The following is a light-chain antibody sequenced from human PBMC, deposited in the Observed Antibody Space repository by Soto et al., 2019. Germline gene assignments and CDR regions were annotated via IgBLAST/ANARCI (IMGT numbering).Light chain of an antibody. CDR1: QGISTD. V-gene: IGKV1-6*01. Sequence: AIQMTQSPSSLSASVGARVTITCRASQGISTDLGWFQQRPGKAPKLLIYSASSLQSGVPSRFSGSGSGTDFTLTISRLQPDDFATYYCLQDYDYPWTFGQGTKVEIK. CDR3: LQDYDYPWT. J-gene: IGKJ1*01. CDR2: SAS.